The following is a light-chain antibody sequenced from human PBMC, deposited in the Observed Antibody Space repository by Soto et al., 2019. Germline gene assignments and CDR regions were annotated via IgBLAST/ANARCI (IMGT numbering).Light chain of an antibody. CDR1: KSVSSY. V-gene: IGKV3-11*01. Sequence: SQSPVTLSLSPGERATLSCRASKSVSSYLAWYQQKPGQAPRLLLYDASNRATGIPARFSGSGSGTDFTLTISSLEPEDFAIYYCQQRSNWPPISFAQGTRLAI. CDR2: DAS. CDR3: QQRSNWPPIS. J-gene: IGKJ5*01.